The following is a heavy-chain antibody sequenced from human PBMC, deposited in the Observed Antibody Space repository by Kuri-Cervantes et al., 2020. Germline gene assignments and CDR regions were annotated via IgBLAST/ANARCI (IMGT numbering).Heavy chain of an antibody. CDR1: GFTFSSYG. CDR2: ISYDGSNK. CDR3: AKDRGSGWYDFDY. Sequence: GGSLRLSCAASGFTFSSYGMHWVRQAPGKGLEWVAVISYDGSNKYHADSVKGRFTISRDNSKNTLYLQMNSLRAEDTAVYYCAKDRGSGWYDFDYWGQGTLVTVSS. D-gene: IGHD6-19*01. V-gene: IGHV3-30*18. J-gene: IGHJ4*02.